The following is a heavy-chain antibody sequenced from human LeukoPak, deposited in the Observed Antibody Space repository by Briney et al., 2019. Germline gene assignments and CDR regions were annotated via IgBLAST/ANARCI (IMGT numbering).Heavy chain of an antibody. Sequence: ASAKVSCKASGGTFSSYAISWVREAPGQGLEWMGGIIPIFGTANYAQKFQGRVTITADESTSTAYMELSSLRSEDTAVYYCAIRCGESRGDAFDIWGQGTMVTVSS. CDR1: GGTFSSYA. V-gene: IGHV1-69*13. J-gene: IGHJ3*02. CDR2: IIPIFGTA. D-gene: IGHD3-10*01. CDR3: AIRCGESRGDAFDI.